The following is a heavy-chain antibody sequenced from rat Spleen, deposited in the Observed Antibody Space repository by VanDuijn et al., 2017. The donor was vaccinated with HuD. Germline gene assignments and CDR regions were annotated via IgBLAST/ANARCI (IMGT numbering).Heavy chain of an antibody. CDR3: ARGRIGHWYFDF. V-gene: IGHV2-45*01. D-gene: IGHD1-6*01. Sequence: QVQLMESGPGLVRPSETLSLTCTVSGFSLTGYNIHWLRQPPGKGLEWMGVVWSGGNTDYSSALKSRLNISRDTSKNQVFLKMNSLQIEDTTTYYCARGRIGHWYFDFWGPGTMVTVSS. CDR2: VWSGGNT. CDR1: GFSLTGYN. J-gene: IGHJ1*01.